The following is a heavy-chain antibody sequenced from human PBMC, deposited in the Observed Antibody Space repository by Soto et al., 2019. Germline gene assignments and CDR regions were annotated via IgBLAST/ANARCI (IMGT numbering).Heavy chain of an antibody. CDR3: ARGHYDFWSGYFATIDY. V-gene: IGHV4-59*08. J-gene: IGHJ4*02. CDR2: IHYSGNT. Sequence: QVQLQESGPGLVKPSETLSLTCTVSGGSISNYYWSWIRQPPGKGLEWIGYIHYSGNTKYNPSIKSRVTISADTSKDQFSLKLTSVTAADTAVYYCARGHYDFWSGYFATIDYWGQGTLVTVSS. D-gene: IGHD3-3*01. CDR1: GGSISNYY.